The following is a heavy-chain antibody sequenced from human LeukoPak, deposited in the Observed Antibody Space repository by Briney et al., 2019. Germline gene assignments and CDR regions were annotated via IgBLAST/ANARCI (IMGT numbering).Heavy chain of an antibody. J-gene: IGHJ4*02. D-gene: IGHD1-1*01. V-gene: IGHV3-48*03. Sequence: GSLRLSCAASGFTFSSYEMNWVRQAPGKGLEWVSYISSSGSTIYYAASVKGRFTISRDNAKNSLYLQMNRLRAEDTAVYYCARERQLERLAFGKEGSAFDYWGQGTLVTVSS. CDR1: GFTFSSYE. CDR3: ARERQLERLAFGKEGSAFDY. CDR2: ISSSGSTI.